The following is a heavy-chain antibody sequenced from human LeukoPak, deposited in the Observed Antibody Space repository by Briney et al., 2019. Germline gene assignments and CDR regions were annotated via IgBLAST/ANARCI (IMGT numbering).Heavy chain of an antibody. CDR1: GFTVSSNY. CDR2: IYSGGST. D-gene: IGHD3-22*01. V-gene: IGHV3-53*01. CDR3: AKGATSYYESRGYYLEY. J-gene: IGHJ4*02. Sequence: GGSLRLSCAASGFTVSSNYMSWVRQAPGKGLEWVSVIYSGGSTYYADSVKGRFTISRDNSENTLYLQMNSLRAEDTAVYYCAKGATSYYESRGYYLEYWGQGTLVTVSS.